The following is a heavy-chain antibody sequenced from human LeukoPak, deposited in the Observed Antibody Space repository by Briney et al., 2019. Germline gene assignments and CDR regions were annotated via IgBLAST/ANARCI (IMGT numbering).Heavy chain of an antibody. V-gene: IGHV7-4-1*02. J-gene: IGHJ4*02. CDR3: AREAPLYSGYDLHSFDY. Sequence: ASVKVSCKASGYTFTSYAMNWVRQAPGQGLEWMGWINTNTGNPTYAQGFTGRFVFSLDTSVSTAYLQISSLKAEDTAVYYCAREAPLYSGYDLHSFDYWGQGTLVTVSS. CDR2: INTNTGNP. CDR1: GYTFTSYA. D-gene: IGHD5-12*01.